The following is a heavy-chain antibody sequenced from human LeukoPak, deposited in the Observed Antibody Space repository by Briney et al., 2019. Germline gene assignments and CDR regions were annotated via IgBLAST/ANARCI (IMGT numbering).Heavy chain of an antibody. J-gene: IGHJ5*02. CDR1: GFTFSCYE. CDR2: ISDSGRTI. V-gene: IGHV3-48*03. D-gene: IGHD6-19*01. CDR3: ARDNSGWSLHP. Sequence: GGSLRLSCAASGFTFSCYEMNWVRQAPGKGLEWVSYISDSGRTIKYADSVKGRFTMSRDNAKNSLYLQMNSLRAEDTAVYYCARDNSGWSLHPWGQGTLVTVSS.